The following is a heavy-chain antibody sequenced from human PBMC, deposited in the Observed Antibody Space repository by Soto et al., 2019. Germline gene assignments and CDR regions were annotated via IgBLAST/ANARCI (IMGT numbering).Heavy chain of an antibody. CDR2: ISSSGSTI. J-gene: IGHJ3*02. Sequence: GGSLRLSCAASGFTFSDYYMSWIRQAPGKGLEWVSYISSSGSTIYYAESVKGRFTISRDNAKNSLYLQMNSLRAEDTAVYFCARDIYYYGSGSQTPGAFDIWGQGTMVTVSS. CDR1: GFTFSDYY. V-gene: IGHV3-11*01. D-gene: IGHD3-10*01. CDR3: ARDIYYYGSGSQTPGAFDI.